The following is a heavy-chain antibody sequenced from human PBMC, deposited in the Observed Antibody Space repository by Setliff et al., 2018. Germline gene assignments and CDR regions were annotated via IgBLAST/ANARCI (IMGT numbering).Heavy chain of an antibody. CDR2: INHSGST. Sequence: SETLSLTCAVYGGSFSGYYWSWIRQPPGKGLEWIGEINHSGSTNYNPSLKSRVTISVDTSKNQLSLKLSSVTAADTAVYYCARGDSAYYYDSSGYSGLDWFDPWGQGTLVTVSS. D-gene: IGHD3-22*01. V-gene: IGHV4-34*01. CDR3: ARGDSAYYYDSSGYSGLDWFDP. J-gene: IGHJ5*02. CDR1: GGSFSGYY.